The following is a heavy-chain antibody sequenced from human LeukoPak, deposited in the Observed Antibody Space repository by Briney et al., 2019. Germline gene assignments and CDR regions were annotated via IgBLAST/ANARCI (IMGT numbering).Heavy chain of an antibody. D-gene: IGHD6-13*01. CDR2: IIPILSIA. CDR3: ARDMQNYSSTWYPGSWFDP. CDR1: GGTFSSYA. V-gene: IGHV1-69*04. Sequence: SVKVSCKTSGGTFSSYAISWVRQAPGQGLEWMGRIIPILSIATYAQKFQGRVTITADKSTSTAYMELSSLRSEDTAVYYCARDMQNYSSTWYPGSWFDPWGQGTLVTVSS. J-gene: IGHJ5*02.